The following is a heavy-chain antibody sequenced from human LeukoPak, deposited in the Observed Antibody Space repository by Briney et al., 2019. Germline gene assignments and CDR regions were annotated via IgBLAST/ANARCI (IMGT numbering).Heavy chain of an antibody. CDR2: ISYDGSNK. CDR1: GFTFSSYG. V-gene: IGHV3-30*03. J-gene: IGHJ4*02. D-gene: IGHD3-10*01. Sequence: GGSLRLSCAASGFTFSSYGMHWVRQAPGKGLEWVAVISYDGSNKYYADSVKGRFTISRHNSKNTLYLQMNSLRAEDTAVYCCARDIYYYGSGSYLKDYWGQGTLVTVSS. CDR3: ARDIYYYGSGSYLKDY.